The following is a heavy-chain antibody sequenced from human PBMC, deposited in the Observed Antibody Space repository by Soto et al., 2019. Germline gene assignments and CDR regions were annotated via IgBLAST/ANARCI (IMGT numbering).Heavy chain of an antibody. CDR3: AREGDLYYGMDV. CDR1: GGTFSSYA. J-gene: IGHJ6*02. Sequence: QVQLVQSGAEVKKPGSSVKVSCKASGGTFSSYAISWVRQAPGKGLEWMGVIIPIFGTANYAQKFQCRVTSTAAESTGTAYMALSSLRSEDTVMYYCAREGDLYYGMDVWGQGTTVTVSS. V-gene: IGHV1-69*01. CDR2: IIPIFGTA. D-gene: IGHD3-16*01.